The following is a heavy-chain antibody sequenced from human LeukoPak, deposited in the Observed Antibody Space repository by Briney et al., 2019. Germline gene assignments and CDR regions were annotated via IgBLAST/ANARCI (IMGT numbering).Heavy chain of an antibody. CDR2: ISYDGSNK. J-gene: IGHJ3*02. Sequence: GGPLRLSCAASGFTFSSYAMHWVRQAPGKGLEWVAVISYDGSNKYYADSVKGRFTISRDNSKNTLYLQMNSLRAEDTAVYYCARDLSIAAAGSAFDIWGQGTMVTVSS. CDR3: ARDLSIAAAGSAFDI. V-gene: IGHV3-30-3*01. CDR1: GFTFSSYA. D-gene: IGHD6-13*01.